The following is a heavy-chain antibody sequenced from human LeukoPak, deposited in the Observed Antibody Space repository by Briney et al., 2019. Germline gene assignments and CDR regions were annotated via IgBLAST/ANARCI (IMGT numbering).Heavy chain of an antibody. CDR2: IKSSGSP. V-gene: IGHV4-39*01. CDR3: ARSPRTRGFGVLVYYYYYGMDV. Sequence: SETLSLTCTVSGDSISSSSNWWGWIRQPPGKGLEWIGHIKSSGSPTYNPPLKSRVTISVDTSKNQFSLKLSSVTAADTAVYYCARSPRTRGFGVLVYYYYYGMDVWGQGTTVTVSS. J-gene: IGHJ6*02. CDR1: GDSISSSSNW. D-gene: IGHD3-10*01.